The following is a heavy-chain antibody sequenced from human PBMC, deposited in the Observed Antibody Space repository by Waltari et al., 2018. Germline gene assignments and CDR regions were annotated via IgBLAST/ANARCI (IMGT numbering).Heavy chain of an antibody. CDR2: IRGSGENT. CDR3: AKDLSSSE. V-gene: IGHV3-23*01. CDR1: GFTFSSNA. Sequence: EVLLLESGGGFVQPGGSRRLSCAASGFTFSSNAMSWVGQGPGKGLEWFSTIRGSGENTYYADSVKGRFSISRDNSKNTLSLQMNSLRAEDTARYFCAKDLSSSEGGQGTLVTVSS. J-gene: IGHJ4*02. D-gene: IGHD6-25*01.